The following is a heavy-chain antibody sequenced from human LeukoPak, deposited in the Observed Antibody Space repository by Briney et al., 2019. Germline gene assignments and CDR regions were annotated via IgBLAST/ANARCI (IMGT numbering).Heavy chain of an antibody. CDR3: ASRGSGIAAAGTFDY. CDR1: GGSISSYY. V-gene: IGHV4-59*12. CDR2: IYYSGST. Sequence: PSETLSLTCTVSGGSISSYYWSWIRQPPGKGLEWIGYIYYSGSTNYNPSLKSRVTISVDTSKNQFSLKLSSVTAADTAVYYCASRGSGIAAAGTFDYWGQGTLVTVSS. D-gene: IGHD6-13*01. J-gene: IGHJ4*02.